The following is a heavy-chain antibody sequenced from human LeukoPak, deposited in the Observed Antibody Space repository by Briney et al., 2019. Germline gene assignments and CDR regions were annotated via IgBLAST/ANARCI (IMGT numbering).Heavy chain of an antibody. CDR3: AKRNTMVRGGPCFDY. CDR2: IFGAGKNTT. V-gene: IGHV3-53*01. D-gene: IGHD3-10*01. J-gene: IGHJ4*02. Sequence: GGSLRLSCAASGFTVSSNYMSWVRQAPGKGLEWVSIIFGAGKNTTYYADSVKGRFTVSRDNSKNTLYLQMTSLRPEDTAIYYCAKRNTMVRGGPCFDYWGRGILVTVSS. CDR1: GFTVSSNY.